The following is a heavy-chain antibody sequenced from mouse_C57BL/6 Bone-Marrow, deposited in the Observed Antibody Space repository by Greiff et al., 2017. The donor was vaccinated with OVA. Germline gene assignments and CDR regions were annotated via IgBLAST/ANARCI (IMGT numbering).Heavy chain of an antibody. CDR3: ARRWLLDGAWFAY. CDR2: IDPSDSYT. D-gene: IGHD2-3*01. CDR1: GYTFTSYW. J-gene: IGHJ3*01. V-gene: IGHV1-59*01. Sequence: QVQLKQPGAELVRPGTSVKLSCKASGYTFTSYWMHWVKQRPGQGLEWIGVIDPSDSYTNYNQKFKGKATLTVDTSSSTAYLQLSSLTSEDSAVYYGARRWLLDGAWFAYWGQGTLVTVSA.